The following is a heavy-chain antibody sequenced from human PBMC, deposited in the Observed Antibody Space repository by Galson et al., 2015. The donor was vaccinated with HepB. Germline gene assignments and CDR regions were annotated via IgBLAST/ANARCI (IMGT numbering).Heavy chain of an antibody. D-gene: IGHD6-13*01. J-gene: IGHJ4*02. CDR2: FDPEDGET. V-gene: IGHV1-24*01. CDR3: ATALNTLSSHGIAY. Sequence: SVKVSCKASGYTLTELSMHWVRQAPGKGLEWMGGFDPEDGETIYAQKFQGRVTMTEDTSTDTAYMELSSLRSEDTAVYYCATALNTLSSHGIAYWGQGTLVTVSS. CDR1: GYTLTELS.